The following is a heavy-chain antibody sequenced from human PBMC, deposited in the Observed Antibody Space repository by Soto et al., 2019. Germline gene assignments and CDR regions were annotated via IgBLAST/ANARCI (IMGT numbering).Heavy chain of an antibody. J-gene: IGHJ6*02. CDR2: IYYSGST. Sequence: SETLSLTCTVSGGPISSSSYYWGWIRQPPGKGLEWIGSIYYSGSTYYNPSLKSRVTISVDTSKNQFSLKLSSVTAADTAVYYCARQGSGWTRGYYYYGMDVWGQGTTVTVSS. CDR1: GGPISSSSYY. D-gene: IGHD6-19*01. CDR3: ARQGSGWTRGYYYYGMDV. V-gene: IGHV4-39*01.